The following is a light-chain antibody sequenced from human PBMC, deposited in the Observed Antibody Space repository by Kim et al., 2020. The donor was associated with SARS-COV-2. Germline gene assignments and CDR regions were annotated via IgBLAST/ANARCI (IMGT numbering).Light chain of an antibody. CDR1: QRISNS. CDR3: QHYNNYPHT. J-gene: IGKJ1*01. Sequence: ASVGDRVTITCRASQRISNSLGWYQQRPGKAPKRLIYGASSLESGVPSRFSGSGSGTEFTLTISSLQPDDFATYYCQHYNNYPHTFGPGTKVDIK. CDR2: GAS. V-gene: IGKV1D-13*01.